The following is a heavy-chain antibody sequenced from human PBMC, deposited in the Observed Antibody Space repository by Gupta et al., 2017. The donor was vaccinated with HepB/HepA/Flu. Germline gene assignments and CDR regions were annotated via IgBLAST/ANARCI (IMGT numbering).Heavy chain of an antibody. CDR2: IIPILGIA. V-gene: IGHV1-69*04. D-gene: IGHD5-18*01. J-gene: IGHJ6*02. Sequence: QVQLVQSGAEVKKPGSSVKVSCKASGGTFSSYAISWVRQAPGQGLEWMGRIIPILGIANYAQKFQGRVTITADKSTSTAYMELSSLRSEDTAVYYCARVSEYSYGYYYYYGMDVWGQGTTVTVSS. CDR1: GGTFSSYA. CDR3: ARVSEYSYGYYYYYGMDV.